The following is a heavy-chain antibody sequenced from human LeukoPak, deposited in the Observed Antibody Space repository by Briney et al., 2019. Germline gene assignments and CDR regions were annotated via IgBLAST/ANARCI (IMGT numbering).Heavy chain of an antibody. Sequence: PGGSLRLSCAASGFTVSSNYMSWVRQAPGKGLEWVSVIYSGGSTYYADSVKGRFTISRDNSKNTLYLQMNSLRAEDTAVYYCANPHFDYYDSSGYYLGQGYWGQGTLVTVSS. CDR3: ANPHFDYYDSSGYYLGQGY. CDR1: GFTVSSNY. J-gene: IGHJ4*02. V-gene: IGHV3-66*02. D-gene: IGHD3-22*01. CDR2: IYSGGST.